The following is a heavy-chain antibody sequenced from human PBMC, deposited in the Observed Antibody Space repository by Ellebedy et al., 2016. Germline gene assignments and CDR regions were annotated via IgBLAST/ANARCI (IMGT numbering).Heavy chain of an antibody. CDR3: ARATLGLDYDSSGNDFDY. J-gene: IGHJ4*02. CDR1: GGTFSSYA. CDR2: IIPIFGTA. D-gene: IGHD3-22*01. Sequence: SVKVSXKASGGTFSSYAISWVRQAPGQGLEWMGGIIPIFGTANYAQKFQGRVTITADESTSTAYMELSSLRSEDTAVYYCARATLGLDYDSSGNDFDYWGQGTLVTVSS. V-gene: IGHV1-69*13.